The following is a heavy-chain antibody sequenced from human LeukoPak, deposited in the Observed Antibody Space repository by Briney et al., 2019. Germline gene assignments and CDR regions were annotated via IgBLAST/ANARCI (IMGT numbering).Heavy chain of an antibody. Sequence: PPQTPSLTCTFPGGSISSGVSYWSWTRHHPGKCLEWLGSIYYSGRTYYNPSRKSRAPISVDTSKNQFSLRLTSGTSAAPASFYCASRGITIFGVVDYWGQGTLVTVSS. CDR2: IYYSGRT. CDR1: GGSISSGVSY. V-gene: IGHV4-31*03. J-gene: IGHJ4*02. CDR3: ASRGITIFGVVDY. D-gene: IGHD3-3*01.